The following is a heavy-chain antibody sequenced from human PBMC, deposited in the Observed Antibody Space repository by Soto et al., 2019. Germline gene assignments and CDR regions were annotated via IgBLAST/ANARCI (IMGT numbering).Heavy chain of an antibody. CDR1: RYTFTNFY. CDR2: INPSGGST. CDR3: ARSQVGRPSDV. J-gene: IGHJ6*02. Sequence: ASVKVSCKASRYTFTNFYIHWLRQAPGQGLEWMGIINPSGGSTTYPQKFQGRVTMTRDTSTSTVHMELITLRYEDTAVYYCARSQVGRPSDVRGPGTTVTVSS. V-gene: IGHV1-46*01. D-gene: IGHD1-26*01.